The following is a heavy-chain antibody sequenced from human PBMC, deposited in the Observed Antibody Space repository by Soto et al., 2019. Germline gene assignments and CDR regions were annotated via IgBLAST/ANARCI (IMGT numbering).Heavy chain of an antibody. CDR2: ISYDGSNK. Sequence: GSLRLSCAASGFTFSSYGMHWVRQAPGKGLEWVAVISYDGSNKYYADSVKGRFTISRDNSKNTLYLQMNSLRAEDTAVYYCAKPKVPDSSSPFDYWGQGTLVTVSS. V-gene: IGHV3-30*18. CDR1: GFTFSSYG. J-gene: IGHJ4*02. D-gene: IGHD6-6*01. CDR3: AKPKVPDSSSPFDY.